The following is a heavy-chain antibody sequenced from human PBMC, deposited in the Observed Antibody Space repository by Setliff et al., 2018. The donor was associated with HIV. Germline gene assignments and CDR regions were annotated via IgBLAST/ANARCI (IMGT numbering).Heavy chain of an antibody. CDR3: AREAYRLPWIDN. J-gene: IGHJ4*02. CDR1: GFTFSSHW. D-gene: IGHD1-1*01. Sequence: GGSLRLSCAASGFTFSSHWMSWVRQAPGKGLEWVANIKQDESEEWYADSVKGRFTISRDNTKDSLYLQINSLSAEDTAVYYCAREAYRLPWIDNWGQGTLVTVSS. CDR2: IKQDESEE. V-gene: IGHV3-7*03.